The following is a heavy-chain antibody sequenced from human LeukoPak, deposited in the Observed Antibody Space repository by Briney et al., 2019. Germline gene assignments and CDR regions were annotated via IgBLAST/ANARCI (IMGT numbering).Heavy chain of an antibody. V-gene: IGHV3-74*01. Sequence: GGSLRLSCAASGFTFSSYGMSWVRQAPGEGLVWVSRINSDGSSTSYADSVKGRFTISRDNAKNTLYLQMNSLRAEDTAVYYCASDMVQVSYMDVWGKGTTVTISS. CDR3: ASDMVQVSYMDV. CDR2: INSDGSST. J-gene: IGHJ6*03. D-gene: IGHD3-10*01. CDR1: GFTFSSYG.